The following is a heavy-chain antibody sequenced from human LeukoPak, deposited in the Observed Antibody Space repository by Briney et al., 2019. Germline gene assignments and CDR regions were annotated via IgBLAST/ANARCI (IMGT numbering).Heavy chain of an antibody. CDR2: IKPDGSEK. D-gene: IGHD2-15*01. Sequence: GGSLRLSCAASGLTLSMFWVSWVRQAPGKGLEWVASIKPDGSEKYYVDSVKGRFTISRDNAKNSLYLQMNSLTAEDTAVYYCARPYCSGGSCNSPPDYWGQGTLVTVSS. V-gene: IGHV3-7*01. J-gene: IGHJ4*02. CDR1: GLTLSMFW. CDR3: ARPYCSGGSCNSPPDY.